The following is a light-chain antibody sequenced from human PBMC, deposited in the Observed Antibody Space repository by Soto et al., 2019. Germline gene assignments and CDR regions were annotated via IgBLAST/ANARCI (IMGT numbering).Light chain of an antibody. CDR1: QSVSSSY. CDR2: ATS. V-gene: IGKV3-20*01. CDR3: QQYGSSSWT. J-gene: IGKJ1*01. Sequence: ELVLTQSPGTLSLSPGERATLSCRASQSVSSSYLAWYQQKPGQAPRLLIYATSTRATGVPDRFSGSGSGTDFTLTISSLEPEDFAVYYCQQYGSSSWTFGQGSKAEIK.